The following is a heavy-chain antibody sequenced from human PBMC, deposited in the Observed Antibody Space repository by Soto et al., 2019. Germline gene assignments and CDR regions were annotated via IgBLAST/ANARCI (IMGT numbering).Heavy chain of an antibody. CDR1: GFNFNDYY. Sequence: SLRLSCAASGFNFNDYYMSWIRQAPGKGLEWVSYISSSGSTIYYADSVKGRFTISRDNAKNSLYLQMNSLRAEDTAVYYCARDLYGYYGSGSPASDLDYWGQGTLVTVSS. V-gene: IGHV3-11*01. CDR3: ARDLYGYYGSGSPASDLDY. J-gene: IGHJ4*02. CDR2: ISSSGSTI. D-gene: IGHD3-10*01.